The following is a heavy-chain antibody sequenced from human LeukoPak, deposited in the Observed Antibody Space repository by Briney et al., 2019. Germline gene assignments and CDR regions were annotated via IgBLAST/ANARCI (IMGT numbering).Heavy chain of an antibody. Sequence: QTGGSLRLSCAASGFTFSSYSMNWVRQAPGKGLEWVSYISSSSTTISYADSVKGRFTISRDNAKNSLYLQMNSLRAEDTAVYYCARDGLGPWPNYYYDSSGYYVYFDYWGQGTLVTVSS. CDR2: ISSSSTTI. CDR3: ARDGLGPWPNYYYDSSGYYVYFDY. CDR1: GFTFSSYS. V-gene: IGHV3-48*04. J-gene: IGHJ4*02. D-gene: IGHD3-22*01.